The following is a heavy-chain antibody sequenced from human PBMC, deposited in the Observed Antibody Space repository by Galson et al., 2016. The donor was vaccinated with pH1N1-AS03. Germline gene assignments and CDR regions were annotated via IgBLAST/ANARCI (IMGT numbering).Heavy chain of an antibody. D-gene: IGHD5-12*01. J-gene: IGHJ6*04. CDR2: LAAVGDT. CDR1: GFTVSRND. CDR3: AARGYIPDTHGLDV. Sequence: SLRLSCAASGFTVSRNDMHWVRQAPGKGLEWISILAAVGDTNYAGSVKGRFTISRENATNSLHLQMPSLTAEYTAGYYCAARGYIPDTHGLDVSGKGTTVIVSS. V-gene: IGHV3-13*01.